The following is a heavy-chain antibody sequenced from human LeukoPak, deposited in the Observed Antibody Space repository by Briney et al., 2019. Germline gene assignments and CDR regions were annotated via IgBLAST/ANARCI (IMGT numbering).Heavy chain of an antibody. V-gene: IGHV1-46*03. CDR3: ARVEYQLLYSPPYSSSSGMFDY. D-gene: IGHD2-2*02. Sequence: ASVKVSCKASGYTFTSYYMHWVRQAPRQGLEWMGIINPSGGSTSYAQKFQGRVTMTRDTSTSTVYMELSSLRSEDTAVYYCARVEYQLLYSPPYSSSSGMFDYWGQGTLVTVSS. J-gene: IGHJ4*02. CDR2: INPSGGST. CDR1: GYTFTSYY.